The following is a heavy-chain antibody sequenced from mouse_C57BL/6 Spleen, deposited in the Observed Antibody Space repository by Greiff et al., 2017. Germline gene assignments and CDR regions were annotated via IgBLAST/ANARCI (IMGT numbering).Heavy chain of an antibody. D-gene: IGHD1-1*01. CDR3: ARSDYYGSSYYAMDY. CDR1: GYTFTSYW. J-gene: IGHJ4*01. V-gene: IGHV1-64*01. Sequence: QVQLQQPGAELVKPGASVKLSCKASGYTFTSYWMHWVKQRPGQGLEWIGMIHPNSGSTNYNEKFKSKATLTVDKSSSTAYMQLSSLTSEDSAVYYCARSDYYGSSYYAMDYGGQGTSVTVSS. CDR2: IHPNSGST.